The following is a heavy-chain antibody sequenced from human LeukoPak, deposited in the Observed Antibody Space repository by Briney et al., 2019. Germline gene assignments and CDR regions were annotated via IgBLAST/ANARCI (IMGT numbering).Heavy chain of an antibody. J-gene: IGHJ4*02. CDR3: ARVQRLSGYYSLGY. CDR2: IWYDGSNK. D-gene: IGHD3-3*01. Sequence: GGSLRLSCAASGFTFSSYGMHWVRQAPGKGLEWVAVIWYDGSNKYYADSVKGRFAISRDNSKNTLYLQMNSLRAEDTAVYYCARVQRLSGYYSLGYWGQGTLVTVSS. V-gene: IGHV3-33*01. CDR1: GFTFSSYG.